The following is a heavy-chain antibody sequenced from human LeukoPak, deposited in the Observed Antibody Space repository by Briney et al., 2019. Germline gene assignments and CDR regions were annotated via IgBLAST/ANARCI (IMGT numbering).Heavy chain of an antibody. D-gene: IGHD3-9*01. CDR3: ARVIRTTGYYSNPKSGSFDF. V-gene: IGHV4-39*01. CDR1: GGSISSSHHY. J-gene: IGHJ4*02. CDR2: IYSSGST. Sequence: SETLSLTCAVSGGSISSSHHYWGWIRQPPGKGLEWIGSIYSSGSTYYNPSLRTRVTISVDTSKNQFSLKLSSVTAADTAVYYCARVIRTTGYYSNPKSGSFDFWGQGTLVTVSS.